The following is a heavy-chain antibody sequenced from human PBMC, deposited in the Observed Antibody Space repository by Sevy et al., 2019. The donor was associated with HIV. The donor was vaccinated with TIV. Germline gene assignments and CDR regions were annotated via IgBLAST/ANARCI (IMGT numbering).Heavy chain of an antibody. CDR2: ISYDGSNK. CDR1: GFTFSSYA. V-gene: IGHV3-30-3*01. D-gene: IGHD3-16*02. Sequence: GGSLRLSCAASGFTFSSYAMHWVRQAPGKGLEWVAGISYDGSNKYCEDSVKGRFTISRDKSKNTLYLQMNSLKAEDTGVYYCAREFYDYVWGSYRSRGWFDPWGQGTLVTVSS. CDR3: AREFYDYVWGSYRSRGWFDP. J-gene: IGHJ5*02.